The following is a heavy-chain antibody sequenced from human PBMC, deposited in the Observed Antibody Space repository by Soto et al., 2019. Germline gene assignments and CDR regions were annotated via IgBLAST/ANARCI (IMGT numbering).Heavy chain of an antibody. D-gene: IGHD3-9*01. CDR2: IYHSGST. CDR3: WRPRIRLFGACDY. J-gene: IGHJ4*01. CDR1: GCSIRSGYY. Sequence: PPETLTLTSAVSGCSIRSGYYCGWIRQPPGKGLEWIGSIYHSGSTYYNPSLKSRVTISVDTSKNQFSLKLSSVTAADTAVYYCWRPRIRLFGACDYSGNAPVVNVS. V-gene: IGHV4-38-2*01.